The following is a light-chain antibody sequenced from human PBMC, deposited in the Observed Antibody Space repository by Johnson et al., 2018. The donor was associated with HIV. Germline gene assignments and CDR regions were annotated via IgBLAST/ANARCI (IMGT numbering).Light chain of an antibody. CDR2: DNN. J-gene: IGLJ1*01. V-gene: IGLV1-51*01. CDR3: GTWDSSLSVYV. Sequence: QSVLTQPPSVSAAPGQKVTISCSGSSSNIGRNYVSWYQQLPGTAPKLLIFDNNKRPSGIPDRFSASKSGTSATLGITGLQTGDEADYYCGTWDSSLSVYVFVTGTKVTVL. CDR1: SSNIGRNY.